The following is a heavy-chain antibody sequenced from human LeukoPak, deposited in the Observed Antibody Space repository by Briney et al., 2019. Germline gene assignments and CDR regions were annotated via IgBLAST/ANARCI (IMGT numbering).Heavy chain of an antibody. CDR3: ASGGSPYNWFDP. CDR1: GFTVSSNY. CDR2: IYSGGST. J-gene: IGHJ5*02. V-gene: IGHV3-66*02. Sequence: GGSLRLSCAASGFTVSSNYMSWVRQAPGKGLEWVSVIYSGGSTYYADSVKGRFTISRDNSKNTLYLQMSSLRAEDTAVYYCASGGSPYNWFDPWGQGTLVTVSS. D-gene: IGHD3-16*01.